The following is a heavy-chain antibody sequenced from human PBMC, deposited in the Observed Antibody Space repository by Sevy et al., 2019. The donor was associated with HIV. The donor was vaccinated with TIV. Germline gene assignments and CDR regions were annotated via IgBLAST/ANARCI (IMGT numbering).Heavy chain of an antibody. D-gene: IGHD3-16*02. Sequence: GESLKISCAASGFNVNDNYMTWVRQAPGKGLEWVSIIHADGSSYYADSVKGRFTMSRDDSKNIVNLQMNSLRADDTAVYYCARERRFCGNECYLYYFYGLDVWGQGTAVTVSS. J-gene: IGHJ6*02. V-gene: IGHV3-53*01. CDR2: IHADGSS. CDR3: ARERRFCGNECYLYYFYGLDV. CDR1: GFNVNDNY.